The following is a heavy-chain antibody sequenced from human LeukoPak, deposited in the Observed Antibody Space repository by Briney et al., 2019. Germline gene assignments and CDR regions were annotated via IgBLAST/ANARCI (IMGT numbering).Heavy chain of an antibody. D-gene: IGHD3-22*01. Sequence: GGSLRLSCAASGFTFSSYGMHWVRQAPGKGLEWVAVIWYDGSNKYYADSVKGRFTISRDNSKNTLYLQMNSLRAEDTAVYYCASGGSYYDSSGYLPGYWGQGTLVTVSS. J-gene: IGHJ4*02. CDR1: GFTFSSYG. CDR2: IWYDGSNK. V-gene: IGHV3-30*19. CDR3: ASGGSYYDSSGYLPGY.